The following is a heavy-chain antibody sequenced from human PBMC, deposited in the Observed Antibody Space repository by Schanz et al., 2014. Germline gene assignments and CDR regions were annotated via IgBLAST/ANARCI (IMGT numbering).Heavy chain of an antibody. CDR1: GYTFVSYS. CDR2: INPSGGGT. V-gene: IGHV1-46*01. Sequence: QVQLVQSGAEVKKPGSSMKVSCKASGYTFVSYSMHWVRQAPGQGLEWMGIINPSGGGTSYALRFQDRVTVTRDTSRSTVYMELSSLRSEDTAVYYCARAFGGYDPAGALDYWGQGTLVTVSS. CDR3: ARAFGGYDPAGALDY. J-gene: IGHJ4*02. D-gene: IGHD5-12*01.